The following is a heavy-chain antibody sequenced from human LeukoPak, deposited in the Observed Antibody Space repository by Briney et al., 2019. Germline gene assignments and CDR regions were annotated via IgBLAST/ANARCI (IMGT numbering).Heavy chain of an antibody. J-gene: IGHJ4*02. CDR1: GGSISSSSYY. D-gene: IGHD6-6*01. CDR2: IYYSGST. V-gene: IGHV4-39*01. Sequence: PSETLSLTCTVSGGSISSSSYYWGWIRQPPGKGLEWIGSIYYSGSTYYNPSLMSRVTISVDTSKNQFSLKLSSVTAADTAVYYCAGPGMAARPPFDHWGQGTLVTVSS. CDR3: AGPGMAARPPFDH.